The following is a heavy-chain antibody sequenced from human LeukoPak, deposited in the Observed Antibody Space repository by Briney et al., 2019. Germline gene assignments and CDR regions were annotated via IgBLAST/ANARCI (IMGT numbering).Heavy chain of an antibody. Sequence: GGSLRLSCAASGFTFSSYSMNWVRQAPGKGLEWVSYISSRSSTIYYADSVKGRFTISRDNAKNSLYLQMNSLRAEDTAVYYCARDGPYSSSPFDYWGQGTLVTVSS. CDR2: ISSRSSTI. J-gene: IGHJ4*02. CDR1: GFTFSSYS. CDR3: ARDGPYSSSPFDY. D-gene: IGHD6-13*01. V-gene: IGHV3-48*04.